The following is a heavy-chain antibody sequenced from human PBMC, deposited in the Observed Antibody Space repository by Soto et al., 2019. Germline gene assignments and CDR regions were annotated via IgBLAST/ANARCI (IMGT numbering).Heavy chain of an antibody. D-gene: IGHD2-2*01. J-gene: IGHJ4*02. Sequence: SETLSLTCTVSGGSISSYYWSWIRQPPGKGLEWIGYIYYSGSTNYNPSLKSRVTISVDTSKNQFSLKLSSVTAADTAVYYCAGDDWGPAHIRGQGTPVTVSS. CDR1: GGSISSYY. V-gene: IGHV4-59*01. CDR3: AGDDWGPAHI. CDR2: IYYSGST.